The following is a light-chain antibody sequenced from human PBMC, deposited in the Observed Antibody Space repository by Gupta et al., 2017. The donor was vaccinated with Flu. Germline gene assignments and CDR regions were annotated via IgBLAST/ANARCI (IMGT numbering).Light chain of an antibody. CDR3: CSFKTGSTFV. J-gene: IGLJ1*01. Sequence: SITISCTGATSDIGSYKYVSWYQQQPGRAPKLIIYEVNNRPAGASNRFSGSKSGKTASLTISDLRAEDEADYYCCSFKTGSTFVFGTGTKVSV. V-gene: IGLV2-14*01. CDR2: EVN. CDR1: TSDIGSYKY.